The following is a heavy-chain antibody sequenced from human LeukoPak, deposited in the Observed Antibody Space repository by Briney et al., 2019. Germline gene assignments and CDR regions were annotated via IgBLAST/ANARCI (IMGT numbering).Heavy chain of an antibody. D-gene: IGHD1-26*01. V-gene: IGHV1-69*13. CDR2: IIPIFGTA. J-gene: IGHJ4*02. CDR3: ASWETASAYFDY. CDR1: GGTFSSYA. Sequence: SVKVSCKASGGTFSSYAISWVRQAPGQGLEWMGAIIPIFGTANCAQKFQGRVTITADESTSTAYMELSSLRSEDTAVYYCASWETASAYFDYWGQGTLVTVSS.